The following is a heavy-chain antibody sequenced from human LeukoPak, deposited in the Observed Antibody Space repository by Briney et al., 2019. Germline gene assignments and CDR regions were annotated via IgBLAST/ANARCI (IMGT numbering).Heavy chain of an antibody. CDR2: LKNERGST. Sequence: GGAPRLSCAASGFSFSRHWMHWGRQTPGTGLVGCSRLKNERGSTTCPDSVKGPFTLSRDNTQNTLCLEMNSPRAEDTAVYYCGRDLGGTQADYWGEGTLVTVSS. J-gene: IGHJ4*02. CDR3: GRDLGGTQADY. V-gene: IGHV3-74*01. CDR1: GFSFSRHW.